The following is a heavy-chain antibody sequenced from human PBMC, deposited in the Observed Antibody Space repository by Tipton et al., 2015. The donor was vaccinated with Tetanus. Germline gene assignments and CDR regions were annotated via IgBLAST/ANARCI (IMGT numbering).Heavy chain of an antibody. D-gene: IGHD2-21*01. Sequence: TLSLTCTVSGGSMSSSDYYWDWIRQPPGKGLEWIGSISHSGKTYYNPSLKSRVTISIDISTNQFSLSLTSVTAADTALYYCAREVYNGGFYSGVDSWGQGTLVTVSS. CDR3: AREVYNGGFYSGVDS. CDR1: GGSMSSSDYY. CDR2: ISHSGKT. J-gene: IGHJ4*02. V-gene: IGHV4-39*07.